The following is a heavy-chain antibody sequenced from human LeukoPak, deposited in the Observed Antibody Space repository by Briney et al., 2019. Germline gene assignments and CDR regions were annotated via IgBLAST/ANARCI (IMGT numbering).Heavy chain of an antibody. V-gene: IGHV3-7*01. D-gene: IGHD3-10*01. CDR2: IKEDGSQK. CDR3: ASLYGSGSYYWYYYGMDV. J-gene: IGHJ6*02. CDR1: GFNFRGYW. Sequence: GGSLRLSCAASGFNFRGYWMNWVRQAPGKGLDWVANIKEDGSQKYYVDSVKGRFTISRDNAKNSLFLQINSLRAEDTAVYYCASLYGSGSYYWYYYGMDVWGQGTTVTVSS.